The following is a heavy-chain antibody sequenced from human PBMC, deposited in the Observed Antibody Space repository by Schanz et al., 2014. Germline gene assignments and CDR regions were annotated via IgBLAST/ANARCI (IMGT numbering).Heavy chain of an antibody. D-gene: IGHD3-22*01. CDR3: AGAFDSSGYYFDY. J-gene: IGHJ4*02. CDR2: IISILGIP. CDR1: GYTFSSYG. V-gene: IGHV1-69*02. Sequence: QVQLVQSGGEMKKPGASVKVSCKASGYTFSSYGITWVRQAPGQGLEWMGRIISILGIPNYAQKFQGRVTFTADKSTSTAYMELSSLKSEDTAVYYCAGAFDSSGYYFDYWGQGTLVTVSS.